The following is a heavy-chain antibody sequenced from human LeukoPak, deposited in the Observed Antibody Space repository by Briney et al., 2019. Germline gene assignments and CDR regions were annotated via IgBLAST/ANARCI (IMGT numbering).Heavy chain of an antibody. Sequence: GGSLRLSCAASGFTFSSYSMNWVRQAPGKGLEWVSYISSSSSTIYYADSVKGRFTISRDNAKNSLYLQMNSLRAEDTAVYYCARDTLMVRGVIGYWGQGTLVTVSS. CDR3: ARDTLMVRGVIGY. D-gene: IGHD3-10*01. CDR1: GFTFSSYS. V-gene: IGHV3-48*01. J-gene: IGHJ4*02. CDR2: ISSSSSTI.